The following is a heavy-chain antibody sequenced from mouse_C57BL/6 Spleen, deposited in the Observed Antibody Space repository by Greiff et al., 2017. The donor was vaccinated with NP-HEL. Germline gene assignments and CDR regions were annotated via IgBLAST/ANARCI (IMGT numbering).Heavy chain of an antibody. CDR3: ARLKGGYFDY. CDR2: IDPSDSYT. Sequence: QVQLKQPGAELVKPGASVKLSCKASGYTFTSYWMQWVKQRPGQGLEWIGEIDPSDSYTNYNQKFKGKATLTVDTSSSTAYMQLSSLTSEDSAVYYCARLKGGYFDYWGQGTTLTVSS. V-gene: IGHV1-50*01. CDR1: GYTFTSYW. J-gene: IGHJ2*01.